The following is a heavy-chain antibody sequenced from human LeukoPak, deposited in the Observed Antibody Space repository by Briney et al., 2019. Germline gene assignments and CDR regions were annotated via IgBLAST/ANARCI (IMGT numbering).Heavy chain of an antibody. V-gene: IGHV4-31*03. J-gene: IGHJ4*02. CDR2: IYYSGST. CDR1: GGSISSGGYY. CDR3: ARGPIYGDYVRDY. Sequence: ASESLSLTCTVSGGSISSGGYYWSWIRPHPGKGLEWIGYIYYSGSTYYNPSLKSRVNISVDTSKNQYSLKLSSVTAADTAVYYCARGPIYGDYVRDYWGQGTLVTVSS. D-gene: IGHD4-17*01.